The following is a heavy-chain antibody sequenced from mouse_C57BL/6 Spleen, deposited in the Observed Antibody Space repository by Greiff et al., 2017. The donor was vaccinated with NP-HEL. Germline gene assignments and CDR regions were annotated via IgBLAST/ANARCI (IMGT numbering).Heavy chain of an antibody. D-gene: IGHD2-4*01. V-gene: IGHV5-17*01. J-gene: IGHJ2*01. CDR1: GFTFSDYG. CDR2: ISSGSSTI. CDR3: ATPFYDYDGYYFDY. Sequence: EVKVVESGGGLVKPGGSLKLSCAASGFTFSDYGMHWVRQAPEKGLEWVAYISSGSSTIYYADTVKGRFTISRDNAKNTLFLQMTSLRSEDTAMYYCATPFYDYDGYYFDYWGQGTTLTVSS.